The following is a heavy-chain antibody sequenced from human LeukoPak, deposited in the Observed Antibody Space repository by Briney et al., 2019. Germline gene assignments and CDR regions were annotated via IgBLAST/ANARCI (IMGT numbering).Heavy chain of an antibody. J-gene: IGHJ6*03. CDR3: ARSPMTGYYYYYYYMDV. Sequence: ASVKVSCKASGYTFTGYYMHWVRQAPGQGLEWMGWINPNSGGTNYAQKFQGRVTMTRDTSISTAYMELSRLRSEDTAVYYCARSPMTGYYYYYYYMDVWGKGTTVTVSS. CDR1: GYTFTGYY. V-gene: IGHV1-2*02. CDR2: INPNSGGT. D-gene: IGHD1-14*01.